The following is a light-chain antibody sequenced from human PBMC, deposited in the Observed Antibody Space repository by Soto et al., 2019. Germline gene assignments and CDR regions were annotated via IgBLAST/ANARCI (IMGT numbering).Light chain of an antibody. Sequence: DIQVTQTPSTLSASGGDEVTITCRASQTISRWLAWYQRKPGRAPKLLIYDASTLESGVPSRFSGSGSETEFTLTISRLQPDDFATSFCHSRAFGQGTRLEIK. CDR3: HSRA. CDR1: QTISRW. CDR2: DAS. J-gene: IGKJ5*01. V-gene: IGKV1-5*01.